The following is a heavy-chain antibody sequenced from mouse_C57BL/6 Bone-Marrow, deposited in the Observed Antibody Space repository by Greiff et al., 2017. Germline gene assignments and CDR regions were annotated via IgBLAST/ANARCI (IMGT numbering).Heavy chain of an antibody. V-gene: IGHV7-3*01. CDR1: GFTFTDYY. D-gene: IGHD1-1*01. CDR2: IRNKANGYTT. Sequence: DVKLVESGGGLVQPGGSLSLSCAASGFTFTDYYMSWVRQPPGKALAWLGFIRNKANGYTTEYSASVKGRFTISRDNSQSILYLQMNALRAEDSATYYCASLSYYYGSSYWYFDVWGTGTTVTVSS. CDR3: ASLSYYYGSSYWYFDV. J-gene: IGHJ1*03.